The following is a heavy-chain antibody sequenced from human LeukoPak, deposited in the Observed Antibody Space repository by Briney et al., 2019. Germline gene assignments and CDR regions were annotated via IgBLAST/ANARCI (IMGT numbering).Heavy chain of an antibody. D-gene: IGHD3-9*01. Sequence: ASVKVSCKASGYTFTSYAMNWVRQAPGQGLEWMGWINTNTGNPTYAQGFTGRFVFSLDTSVSTAYLQISSLKAEDTAVYYCARDSDILTGYSLSSHWFDPWGQGTLVTVSS. CDR3: ARDSDILTGYSLSSHWFDP. J-gene: IGHJ5*02. V-gene: IGHV7-4-1*02. CDR1: GYTFTSYA. CDR2: INTNTGNP.